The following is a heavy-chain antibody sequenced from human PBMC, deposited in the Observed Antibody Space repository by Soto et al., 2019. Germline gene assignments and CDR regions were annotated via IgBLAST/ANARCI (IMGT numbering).Heavy chain of an antibody. CDR3: ARVRGGFLFGEPVPHFDY. Sequence: SETLSLTCAVSGGSISSGGYSWSWIRQPPGKGLEWIGYIYHSGSTYYNPSLKSRVTISVDRSKNQFSLKLSSVTAAETAVYYCARVRGGFLFGEPVPHFDYWGQGTLVTVSS. CDR2: IYHSGST. CDR1: GGSISSGGYS. V-gene: IGHV4-30-2*01. J-gene: IGHJ4*02. D-gene: IGHD3-10*01.